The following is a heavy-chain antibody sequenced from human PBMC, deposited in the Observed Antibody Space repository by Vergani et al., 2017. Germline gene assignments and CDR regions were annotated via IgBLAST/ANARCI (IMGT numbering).Heavy chain of an antibody. CDR2: VNFVTGAA. CDR1: GYIFKNNY. J-gene: IGHJ4*02. Sequence: QVQLVQSGAAVKKPGASAKVSCTASGYIFKNNYMHWLRLAPGQGFQWMGVVNFVTGAATSPQKFEGRITMTRDTSTATFYMDLSSLKYEDTAIYYCARSIGYCTSGSCRPYYFDLWGQGTLVNVSS. CDR3: ARSIGYCTSGSCRPYYFDL. D-gene: IGHD2-15*01. V-gene: IGHV1-46*02.